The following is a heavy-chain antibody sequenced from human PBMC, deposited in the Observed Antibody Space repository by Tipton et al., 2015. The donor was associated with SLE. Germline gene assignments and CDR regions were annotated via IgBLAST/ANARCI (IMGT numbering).Heavy chain of an antibody. J-gene: IGHJ4*02. CDR2: ISGSGGST. V-gene: IGHV3-23*01. CDR3: ARAWEQWLVRGGFDY. CDR1: GFTFSSYA. D-gene: IGHD6-19*01. Sequence: SLRLSCAASGFTFSSYAMSWVRQAPGKGLEWVSAISGSGGSTYYADSVKGRFTISRDNSKNTLYLQMNSLRAEDTAVYYCARAWEQWLVRGGFDYWGQGTLVTVSS.